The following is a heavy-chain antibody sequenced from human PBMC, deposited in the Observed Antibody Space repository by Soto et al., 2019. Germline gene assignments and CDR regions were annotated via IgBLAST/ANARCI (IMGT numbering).Heavy chain of an antibody. CDR1: GGSISSYY. D-gene: IGHD3-10*01. J-gene: IGHJ5*02. V-gene: IGHV4-59*01. CDR3: ARGGDYYNWFDP. Sequence: SETLSLTCTVSGGSISSYYWSWIRQPPGKGLEWIGYIYYSGSTNYNPSLKSRVTISVDTSKNQFSLKLSSVTAADTAVYYCARGGDYYNWFDPWGQGTLVTVSS. CDR2: IYYSGST.